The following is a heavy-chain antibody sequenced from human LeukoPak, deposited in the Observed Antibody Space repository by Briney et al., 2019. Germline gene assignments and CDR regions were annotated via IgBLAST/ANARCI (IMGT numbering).Heavy chain of an antibody. J-gene: IGHJ4*02. V-gene: IGHV3-23*01. D-gene: IGHD3-10*01. CDR3: AKERPDDYYGSGNYPNFFDY. CDR2: ISGSGGST. Sequence: GGSLRLSCAASGFTFSSYAMSWVRQAPGKGLEWVSAISGSGGSTYYADSVKGRFTISRDNSKNTLYLQMNSLRTDDTAVYYCAKERPDDYYGSGNYPNFFDYWGQGTLVTVSS. CDR1: GFTFSSYA.